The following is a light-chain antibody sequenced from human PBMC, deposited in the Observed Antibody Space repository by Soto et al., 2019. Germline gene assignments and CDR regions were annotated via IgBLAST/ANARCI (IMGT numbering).Light chain of an antibody. CDR1: SSDVGKYSY. V-gene: IGLV2-14*01. CDR2: EVS. CDR3: SSFTTSRTWV. J-gene: IGLJ3*02. Sequence: QSALTQPASVSGSPGQSIAISCTGTSSDVGKYSYVSWFQQYPGKAPKLMIYEVSNRPSGVSNRFSGSKSGNTASLTISGLQGEDEADYYCSSFTTSRTWVFGGGTKLTVL.